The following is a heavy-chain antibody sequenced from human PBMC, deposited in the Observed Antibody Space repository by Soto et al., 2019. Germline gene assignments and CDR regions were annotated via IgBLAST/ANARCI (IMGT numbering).Heavy chain of an antibody. Sequence: SETLSLTCTVSGGSITSSSYYWGWIRQPPGKGLEWIGGINHSGTTNYNPSLKSRVTISVDTSKNQFSLKLSSVTAADTAVYYCARYYYGSGSYNGMDVWGQGTTVTVSS. CDR3: ARYYYGSGSYNGMDV. CDR1: GGSITSSSYY. CDR2: INHSGTT. J-gene: IGHJ6*02. V-gene: IGHV4-39*07. D-gene: IGHD3-10*01.